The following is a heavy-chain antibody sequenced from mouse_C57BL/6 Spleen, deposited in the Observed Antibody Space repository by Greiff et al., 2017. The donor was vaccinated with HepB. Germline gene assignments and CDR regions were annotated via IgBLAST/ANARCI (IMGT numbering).Heavy chain of an antibody. D-gene: IGHD1-1*01. V-gene: IGHV1-80*01. J-gene: IGHJ2*01. CDR2: IYPGDGDT. CDR3: ARDYYGSSFYYFDY. Sequence: QVQLQHSGAELVKPGASVKISCKASGYAFSSYWMNWVKQRPGKGLEWIGQIYPGDGDTNYNGKFKGKATLTADKSSSTAYMQLSSLTSEDSAVYLCARDYYGSSFYYFDYWGQGTTLTVSS. CDR1: GYAFSSYW.